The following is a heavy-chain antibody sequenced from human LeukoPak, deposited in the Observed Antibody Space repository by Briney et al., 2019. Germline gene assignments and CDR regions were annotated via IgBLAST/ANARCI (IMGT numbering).Heavy chain of an antibody. CDR1: GFTFSTYR. CDR3: ASSLGYCSGGSCSNWFDP. CDR2: IKEDGSDK. D-gene: IGHD2-15*01. V-gene: IGHV3-7*02. Sequence: GGSLRLSCAASGFTFSTYRMNWVRQAPGKGLEWVAHIKEDGSDKYYVDSVRGRFTISRDNAKNSLYLQMNSLRAEDTAVYYCASSLGYCSGGSCSNWFDPWGQGTLVTVSS. J-gene: IGHJ5*02.